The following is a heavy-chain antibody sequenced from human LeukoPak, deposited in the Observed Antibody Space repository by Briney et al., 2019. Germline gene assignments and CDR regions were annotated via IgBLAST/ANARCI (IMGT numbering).Heavy chain of an antibody. Sequence: GGSLRLSCTASGFTFGDYAMSWVRQAPGKGLEWVSFIRSKAYGGTTEYAASVKGRFTISRDDSKSIAYLQMNSLKTEDTAVYYCTRGDPRYCSSTSCYMVDYWGQGTLVTVSS. CDR2: IRSKAYGGTT. V-gene: IGHV3-49*04. J-gene: IGHJ4*02. D-gene: IGHD2-2*02. CDR1: GFTFGDYA. CDR3: TRGDPRYCSSTSCYMVDY.